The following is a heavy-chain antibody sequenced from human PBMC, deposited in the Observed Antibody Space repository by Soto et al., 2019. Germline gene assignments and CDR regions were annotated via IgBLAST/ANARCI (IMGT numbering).Heavy chain of an antibody. J-gene: IGHJ6*02. D-gene: IGHD6-19*01. Sequence: GSGPTLVNPTQTLTLTCTFSGFSLSTSGVGVGWIRQPPGKALEWLALIYWNDDKRYSPSLKSGLTITKDTSKNQVVLTMTNMDPVDTATYYCARNYIAVAGLQYYYYYYGMDVWGQGTTVTVSS. CDR3: ARNYIAVAGLQYYYYYYGMDV. V-gene: IGHV2-5*01. CDR2: IYWNDDK. CDR1: GFSLSTSGVG.